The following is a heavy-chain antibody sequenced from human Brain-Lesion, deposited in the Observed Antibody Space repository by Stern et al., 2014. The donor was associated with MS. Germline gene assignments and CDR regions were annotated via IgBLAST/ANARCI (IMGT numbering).Heavy chain of an antibody. J-gene: IGHJ4*02. CDR1: GGSISSSNW. D-gene: IGHD6-13*01. V-gene: IGHV4-4*02. Sequence: QVQLQESGPGLVKPSGTLSLTCAVSGGSISSSNWWSWVRQSPGKGLEWIGESDHSGSTIYNPSLNSRVTVSVDTSKNRFSLTLSSVTAADTAVYFCARFPASRPHVFDSWGQGTLVTVSS. CDR2: SDHSGST. CDR3: ARFPASRPHVFDS.